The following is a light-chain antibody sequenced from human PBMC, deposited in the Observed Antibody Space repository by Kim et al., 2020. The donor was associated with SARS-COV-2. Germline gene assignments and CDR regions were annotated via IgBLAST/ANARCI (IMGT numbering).Light chain of an antibody. CDR1: QSIRNY. CDR3: QQRKSWPIT. Sequence: LPPGDRATLSCRASQSIRNYLAWYQHKPGQAPRRLSYDTFNGATGIPARFSGSGSGTDFTLTISSLEPEDFAVYYCQQRKSWPITFGQGTRLEIK. CDR2: DTF. V-gene: IGKV3-11*01. J-gene: IGKJ5*01.